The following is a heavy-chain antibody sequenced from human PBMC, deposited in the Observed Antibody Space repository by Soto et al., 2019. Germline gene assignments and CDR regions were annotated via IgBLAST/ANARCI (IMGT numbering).Heavy chain of an antibody. Sequence: ASVKVSCKASGYTFTSYDINWVRQATGQGLEWMGWMNPNSGNTGYAQKFQGRVTMTRNTSISTAYMELSSLRSEDTAVYYCARGQQLGYYYGMDVWGQGTTVTXSS. CDR2: MNPNSGNT. CDR1: GYTFTSYD. D-gene: IGHD6-13*01. J-gene: IGHJ6*02. CDR3: ARGQQLGYYYGMDV. V-gene: IGHV1-8*01.